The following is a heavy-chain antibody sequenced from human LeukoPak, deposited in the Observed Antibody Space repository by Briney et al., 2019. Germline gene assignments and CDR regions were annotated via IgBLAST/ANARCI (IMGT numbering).Heavy chain of an antibody. V-gene: IGHV3-23*01. CDR2: LSGGGSSGVNT. J-gene: IGHJ4*02. D-gene: IGHD3-10*01. Sequence: GGSLRLSCAASGFTFSSYAMTWVRQAPGKGLDWVSGLSGGGSSGVNTYYADSVKGRFTISRDNFKNTLYLQMNSLRADDTAVYYCAKDPLLSWFGELLNYWGQGTLVTVSS. CDR3: AKDPLLSWFGELLNY. CDR1: GFTFSSYA.